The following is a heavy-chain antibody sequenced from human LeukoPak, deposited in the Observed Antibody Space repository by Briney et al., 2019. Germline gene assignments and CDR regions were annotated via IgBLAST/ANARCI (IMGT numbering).Heavy chain of an antibody. CDR1: GGSFSGYY. Sequence: SETLSLTCAVYGGSFSGYYWSWIRQPPGKGLEWIGEINHSGSTNYNPSLKSRVTISVDTSKNQFSLKLSSVTAADTAVYYCARLNRIAARQGAYFQHWGQGTLVTVSS. V-gene: IGHV4-34*01. CDR3: ARLNRIAARQGAYFQH. J-gene: IGHJ1*01. CDR2: INHSGST. D-gene: IGHD6-6*01.